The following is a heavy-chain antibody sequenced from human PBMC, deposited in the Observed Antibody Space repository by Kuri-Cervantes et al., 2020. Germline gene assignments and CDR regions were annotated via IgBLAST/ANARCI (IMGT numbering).Heavy chain of an antibody. J-gene: IGHJ6*03. CDR1: GGSFSGYY. Sequence: GSLRLSCAVYGGSFSGYYWSWIRQPPGKGLEWIGYIYYSGSTNYNPSLKGRVTISVDTSKNQFSLKLSSVTAADTAVYYCARNDYYYYYYMDVWGEGTTVTDSS. CDR3: ARNDYYYYYYMDV. V-gene: IGHV4-59*01. CDR2: IYYSGST.